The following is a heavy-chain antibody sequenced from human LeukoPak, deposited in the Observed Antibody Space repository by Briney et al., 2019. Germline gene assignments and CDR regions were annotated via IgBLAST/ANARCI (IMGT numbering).Heavy chain of an antibody. CDR2: INPSGGST. CDR1: GYTFTSYY. V-gene: IGHV1-46*01. J-gene: IGHJ4*02. Sequence: GASVKVSCKASGYTFTSYYMHWVRQAPGQGLEWMGIINPSGGSTSYAQKFQGRVTMTRDTSTSTVYMELSSLRSEDTAVYYCATYTVVTGTFDYWGQGTLVTVSS. CDR3: ATYTVVTGTFDY. D-gene: IGHD4-23*01.